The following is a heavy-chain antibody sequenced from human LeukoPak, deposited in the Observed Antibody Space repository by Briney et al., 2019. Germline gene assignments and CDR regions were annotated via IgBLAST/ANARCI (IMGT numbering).Heavy chain of an antibody. D-gene: IGHD5-18*01. CDR1: GGSISSGSYY. J-gene: IGHJ4*02. Sequence: PSETLSLTCTVSGGSISSGSYYWSWIRQPAGKGLEWIGRIYTSGSTNYNPSLKSRVTISVDTSKNQFSLKLSSVTAADTAVYYCAGHYSYGPFNYWGRGPRAPVPS. V-gene: IGHV4-61*02. CDR3: AGHYSYGPFNY. CDR2: IYTSGST.